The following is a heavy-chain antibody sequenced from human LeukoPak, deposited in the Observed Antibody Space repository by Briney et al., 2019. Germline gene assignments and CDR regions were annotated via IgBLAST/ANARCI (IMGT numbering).Heavy chain of an antibody. V-gene: IGHV4-34*01. Sequence: SETLSLTCAVYGGSFSSYYWSWIRQPPGKGLEGIGEIYHSGGTNYNPSLKSRVTISVDTSKNQFSLKLSSVTAADTAVYYCARGRLARGHYFDYWGQGTLVTVSS. CDR1: GGSFSSYY. CDR2: IYHSGGT. CDR3: ARGRLARGHYFDY. D-gene: IGHD3-10*01. J-gene: IGHJ4*02.